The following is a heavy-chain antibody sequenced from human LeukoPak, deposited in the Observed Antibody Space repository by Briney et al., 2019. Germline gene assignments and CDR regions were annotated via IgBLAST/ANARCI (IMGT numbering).Heavy chain of an antibody. J-gene: IGHJ4*02. CDR2: ISYDGSNK. V-gene: IGHV3-30*18. CDR1: GFTFSSYG. Sequence: GGSLRLSCAASGFTFSSYGMHWVRQAPGKGLEWVAVISYDGSNKYYADSVKGRFTISRDNSKNTLYLQMNSLRAEDTAVYYCAKDGDVYVWGSYLTFDYWGQGTLVTVSS. CDR3: AKDGDVYVWGSYLTFDY. D-gene: IGHD3-16*02.